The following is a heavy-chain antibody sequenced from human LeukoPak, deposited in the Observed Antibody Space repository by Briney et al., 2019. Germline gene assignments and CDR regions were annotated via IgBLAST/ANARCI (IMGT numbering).Heavy chain of an antibody. D-gene: IGHD6-13*01. J-gene: IGHJ5*02. Sequence: GGSLRLSCAASGFTFSSYAMSWVRQAPGKGLEWVAVISYDGSNKYYADSVKGRFTISRDNSKNTLYLQMNSLRAEDTAVYYCAKGSSIAAAGTWFDPWGQGTLVTVSS. CDR1: GFTFSSYA. V-gene: IGHV3-30*04. CDR3: AKGSSIAAAGTWFDP. CDR2: ISYDGSNK.